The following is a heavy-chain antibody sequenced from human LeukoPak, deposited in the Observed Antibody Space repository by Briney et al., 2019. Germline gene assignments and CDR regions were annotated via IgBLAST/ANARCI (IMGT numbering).Heavy chain of an antibody. D-gene: IGHD6-6*01. CDR3: ARGPLPIASFEFGSQDRCFDY. J-gene: IGHJ4*02. Sequence: ASVKLSCTASGYTFTSYGISWVRQAPGQGLEWMGGISGHNGNTNSAQQLQGRVTMTTDTSTSTAYMELRSLRSDDTALYYCARGPLPIASFEFGSQDRCFDYWGQGTLVTVSS. CDR2: ISGHNGNT. V-gene: IGHV1-18*01. CDR1: GYTFTSYG.